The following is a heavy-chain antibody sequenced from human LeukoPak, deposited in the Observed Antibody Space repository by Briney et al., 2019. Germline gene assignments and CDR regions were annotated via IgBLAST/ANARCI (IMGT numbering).Heavy chain of an antibody. D-gene: IGHD3-10*01. CDR1: GDRVSSNSAA. V-gene: IGHV6-1*01. Sequence: SQTLSLTCAISGDRVSSNSAAWNWIRQSPSRGLEWLGRTYYRSKWYNDYAVSVKSRITINPDTSKNQFSLQLNSVTPEDTAVYYCASSLWFGELSLDAFDIWGQGTMVTVSS. J-gene: IGHJ3*02. CDR3: ASSLWFGELSLDAFDI. CDR2: TYYRSKWYN.